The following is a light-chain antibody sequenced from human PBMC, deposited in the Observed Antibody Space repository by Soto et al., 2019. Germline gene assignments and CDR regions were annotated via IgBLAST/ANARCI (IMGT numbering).Light chain of an antibody. V-gene: IGKV1-5*01. Sequence: DIPMTQSPSTLSASVGDRVTITCRASQSISDWLAWYQQKPGKAPKLLIYDASRLESGVPSRFSGSRSGTDFTLTISSLQPDDFATYYCQQYNGYSGYTFGQGTKVEIK. CDR2: DAS. J-gene: IGKJ2*01. CDR1: QSISDW. CDR3: QQYNGYSGYT.